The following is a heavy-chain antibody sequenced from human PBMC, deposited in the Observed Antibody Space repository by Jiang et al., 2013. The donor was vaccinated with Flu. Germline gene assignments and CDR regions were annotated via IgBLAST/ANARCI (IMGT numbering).Heavy chain of an antibody. D-gene: IGHD6-19*01. CDR3: ARSLGGVPGYSSGWNYGMDV. CDR2: IYPGDSDT. CDR1: GYSFTSYW. J-gene: IGHJ6*02. V-gene: IGHV5-51*01. Sequence: SGAEVKKPGESLKISXKGSGYSFTSYWIGWVRQMPGKGLEWMGIIYPGDSDTRYSPSFQGQVTISADKSISTAYLQWSSLKASDTAMYYCARSLGGVPGYSSGWNYGMDVWGQGTTVTVSS.